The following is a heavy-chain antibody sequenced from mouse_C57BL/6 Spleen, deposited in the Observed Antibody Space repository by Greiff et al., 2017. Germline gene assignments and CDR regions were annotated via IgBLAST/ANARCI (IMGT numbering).Heavy chain of an antibody. J-gene: IGHJ3*01. CDR2: IYPGDGDT. CDR3: ARSKEISGLFAY. Sequence: QVQLQQSGPELVKPGASVKISCTASGFAFSSSWMNWVKQRPGKGLEWIGRIYPGDGDTNYNGKFKGKATLTADKSSSTAYMQSSSLTSEDSAVYFCARSKEISGLFAYWGKGTLVTVSA. CDR1: GFAFSSSW. D-gene: IGHD3-2*02. V-gene: IGHV1-82*01.